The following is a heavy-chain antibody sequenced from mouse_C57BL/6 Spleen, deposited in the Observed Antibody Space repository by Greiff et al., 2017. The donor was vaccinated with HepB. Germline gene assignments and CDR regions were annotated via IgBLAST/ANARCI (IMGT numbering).Heavy chain of an antibody. Sequence: QVQLKQPGAELVKPGASVKLSCKASGYTFTSYWMHWVKQRPGQGLEWIGMIHPNSGSTNYNEKFKSKATLTVDKSSSTAYMQLSSLTSEDSAVYYCARHYSNYGDFDYWGQGTTLTVSS. CDR2: IHPNSGST. J-gene: IGHJ2*01. CDR3: ARHYSNYGDFDY. D-gene: IGHD2-5*01. CDR1: GYTFTSYW. V-gene: IGHV1-64*01.